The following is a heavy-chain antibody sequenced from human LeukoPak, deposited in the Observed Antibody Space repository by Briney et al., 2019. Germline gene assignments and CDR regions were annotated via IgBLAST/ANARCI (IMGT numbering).Heavy chain of an antibody. CDR1: GGSLSGYY. Sequence: SETLSLTCAVYGGSLSGYYWSWIRQPPGKGLEWIGEINHSGSTNYNPSLKSRVTISVDTSKNQFSLKLSSVTAADTAVYYCARGAAMADFDYWGQGTLVTVSS. V-gene: IGHV4-34*01. D-gene: IGHD5-18*01. CDR2: INHSGST. CDR3: ARGAAMADFDY. J-gene: IGHJ4*02.